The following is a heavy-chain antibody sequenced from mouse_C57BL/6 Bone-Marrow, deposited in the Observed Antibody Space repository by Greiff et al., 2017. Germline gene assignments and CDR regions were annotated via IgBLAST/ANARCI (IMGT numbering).Heavy chain of an antibody. D-gene: IGHD2-2*01. CDR3: GYYGYGGPCWYFDV. CDR2: INPSNGGT. Sequence: QVQLKQPGTELVKPGASVKLSCKASGYTFTSYWMHWVKQRPGQGLEWIGKINPSNGGTNYNEKFKSKATLTVDKSSSTAYMQLSSLTSEDSAVYYCGYYGYGGPCWYFDVWGTGTTVTVSS. J-gene: IGHJ1*03. V-gene: IGHV1-53*01. CDR1: GYTFTSYW.